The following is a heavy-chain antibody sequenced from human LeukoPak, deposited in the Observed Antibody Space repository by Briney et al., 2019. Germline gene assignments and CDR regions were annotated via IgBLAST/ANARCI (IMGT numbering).Heavy chain of an antibody. V-gene: IGHV1-8*01. Sequence: GASVKVSCKASGYTFTSYDINWVLQATGQGLEWMGWMNPNSGNTGYAQKFQGRVTMTRNTSISTAYMELSSLRSEDTAVYYCASPMVRGYAFDIWGQGTMVTVSS. CDR1: GYTFTSYD. CDR3: ASPMVRGYAFDI. D-gene: IGHD3-10*01. CDR2: MNPNSGNT. J-gene: IGHJ3*02.